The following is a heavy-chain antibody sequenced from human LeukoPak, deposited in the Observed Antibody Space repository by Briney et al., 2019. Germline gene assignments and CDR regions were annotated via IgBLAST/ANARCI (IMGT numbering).Heavy chain of an antibody. CDR1: GGTFSSYA. D-gene: IGHD3-22*01. V-gene: IGHV1-69*04. CDR3: ATSSGDYYDSSGPFDY. Sequence: ASVKVSCKASGGTFSSYAISWVRQAPGQGLEWMGRIIPILGIVNYAQKFQGRVTITADKSTSTAYMELSSLRSEDTAVYYCATSSGDYYDSSGPFDYWGQGTLVTVSS. J-gene: IGHJ4*02. CDR2: IIPILGIV.